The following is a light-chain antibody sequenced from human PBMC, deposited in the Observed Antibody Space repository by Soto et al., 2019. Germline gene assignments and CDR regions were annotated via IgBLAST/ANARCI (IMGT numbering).Light chain of an antibody. V-gene: IGLV8-61*01. CDR1: SGSVSTSYY. J-gene: IGLJ2*01. Sequence: QTVVTQEPSFSVSPGGTVTLTCGLSSGSVSTSYYPSWYQQTPGQAPRTLIYNTYTRSSGVPDRFSASILGDKAALTITGAQADDESDYYCVLYMGSGISVFGGGTKGTVL. CDR2: NTY. CDR3: VLYMGSGISV.